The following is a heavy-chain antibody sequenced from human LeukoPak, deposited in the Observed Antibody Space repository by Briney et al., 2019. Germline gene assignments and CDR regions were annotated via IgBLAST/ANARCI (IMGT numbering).Heavy chain of an antibody. CDR2: INTINGGT. V-gene: IGHV1-2*02. Sequence: ASVKVSCKASGYTFIVYYMHWVRQGPGQGLEWMGWINTINGGTKYAQKFQDRVTMTRDTSISTAYMELSSLRSDDTAVYYCARPYPSSYEMAGTDYWGQGTLVTVSS. D-gene: IGHD6-19*01. CDR3: ARPYPSSYEMAGTDY. J-gene: IGHJ4*02. CDR1: GYTFIVYY.